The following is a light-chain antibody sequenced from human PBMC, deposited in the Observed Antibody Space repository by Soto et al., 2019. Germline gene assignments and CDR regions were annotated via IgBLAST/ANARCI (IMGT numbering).Light chain of an antibody. V-gene: IGKV1-27*01. J-gene: IGKJ4*01. CDR1: QGISNY. CDR2: AAS. CDR3: QKYNSAPPT. Sequence: DIQMTQSPSYLSASVRDRVTITCRASQGISNYLAWYQQKPGKVPKLLIYAASTLQSGVPSQYSDSGSGTDFTLTISSLXXXXVXTYYXQKYNSAPPTFGGGTKVEIK.